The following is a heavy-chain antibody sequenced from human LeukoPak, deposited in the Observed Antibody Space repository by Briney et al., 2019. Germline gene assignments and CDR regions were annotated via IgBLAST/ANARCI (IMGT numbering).Heavy chain of an antibody. D-gene: IGHD2-15*01. CDR3: ARETLGYCSGGSCSPY. J-gene: IGHJ4*02. CDR1: GYTFTGYY. Sequence: ASVKVSCKASGYTFTGYYMHWVRQAPGQGLEWMGWINPNSGGTNYAQKFQGRVTMTRDTSISTAYMEPSRLRSDDTAVYYCARETLGYCSGGSCSPYWGQGTLVTVSS. V-gene: IGHV1-2*02. CDR2: INPNSGGT.